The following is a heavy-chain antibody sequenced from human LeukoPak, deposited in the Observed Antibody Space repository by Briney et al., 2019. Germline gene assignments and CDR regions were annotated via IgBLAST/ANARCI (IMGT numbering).Heavy chain of an antibody. D-gene: IGHD6-13*01. CDR2: IYYSGST. V-gene: IGHV4-59*01. Sequence: PSETLSLTCTISGGSISNYWSWIRQPPGKGLEWIGYIYYSGSTNYNPSLKSRVTISVDTSKNQFSLKLSSVTAADTAVYYCASMAAAGTLTRYYYYYYMDVWGKGTTVTVSS. CDR1: GGSISNY. J-gene: IGHJ6*03. CDR3: ASMAAAGTLTRYYYYYYMDV.